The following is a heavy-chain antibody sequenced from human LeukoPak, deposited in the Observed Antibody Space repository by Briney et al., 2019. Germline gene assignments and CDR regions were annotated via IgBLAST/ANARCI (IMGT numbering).Heavy chain of an antibody. D-gene: IGHD3-10*01. CDR3: AKVLRITMVRGDWFDP. J-gene: IGHJ5*02. CDR1: GFTFSSYA. CDR2: ISGSGGST. V-gene: IGHV3-23*01. Sequence: GGSLRLSCAASGFTFSSYAMSWVRQAPGKGLEWVSAISGSGGSTYYADSVKGRFTISRDNSKNTLYLQMNSLRAEDTAVYYCAKVLRITMVRGDWFDPWGQGTLVTVSS.